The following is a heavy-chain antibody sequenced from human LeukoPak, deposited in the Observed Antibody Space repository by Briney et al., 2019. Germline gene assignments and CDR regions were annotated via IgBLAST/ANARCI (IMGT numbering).Heavy chain of an antibody. CDR3: ARSGYGDFDY. V-gene: IGHV3-48*04. Sequence: GGSLRLSCAASEFTFSSYAMSWVRQAPGKGLEWISYIHSNPKTIYYADSAKGRFTISRDNAKNSLYLQMNSLRVDDTAVYYCARSGYGDFDYWGQGARVTVSS. J-gene: IGHJ4*02. D-gene: IGHD5-12*01. CDR2: IHSNPKTI. CDR1: EFTFSSYA.